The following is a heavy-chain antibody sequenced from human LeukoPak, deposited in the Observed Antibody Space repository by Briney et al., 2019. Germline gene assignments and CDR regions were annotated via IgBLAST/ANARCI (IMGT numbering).Heavy chain of an antibody. CDR1: GFVFSTHD. CDR3: VKGFHFDW. J-gene: IGHJ4*02. V-gene: IGHV3-23*01. CDR2: ISGFDSGT. Sequence: TGGSLRLSCVASGFVFSTHDMSWGRQTPGKGLEWVSSISGFDSGTYYTDSVRGRFTISRDTSKNNLYMQMNNLRAEDTAVYYCVKGFHFDWWGQGTLVTVSS.